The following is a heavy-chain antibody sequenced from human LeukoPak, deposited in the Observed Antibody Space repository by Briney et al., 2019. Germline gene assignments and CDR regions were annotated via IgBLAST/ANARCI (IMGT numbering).Heavy chain of an antibody. CDR3: AKDSYPDAFDI. CDR1: GFTFSSYE. Sequence: GGSLRLSCAASGFTFSSYEMNWVRQAPGKGLEWVSYISSSGSTIYYADSVMGRFTISRDNAKNSLYLQMNSLRAEDTAVYYCAKDSYPDAFDIWGQGTMVTVSS. J-gene: IGHJ3*02. CDR2: ISSSGSTI. D-gene: IGHD6-6*01. V-gene: IGHV3-48*03.